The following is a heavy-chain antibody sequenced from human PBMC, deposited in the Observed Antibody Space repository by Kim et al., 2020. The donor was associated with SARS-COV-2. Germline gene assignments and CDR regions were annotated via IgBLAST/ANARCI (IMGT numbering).Heavy chain of an antibody. CDR2: IYHSGST. Sequence: SETLSLTCAVSGGSISSSNWWSWVRQPPGKGLEWIGEIYHSGSTNYNPSLKSRVTISVDKSKNQFSLKLSSVTAADTAVYYCARVVGATTRVTRHIATFDYWGQGTLVTVSS. CDR1: GGSISSSNW. CDR3: ARVVGATTRVTRHIATFDY. D-gene: IGHD1-26*01. V-gene: IGHV4-4*02. J-gene: IGHJ4*02.